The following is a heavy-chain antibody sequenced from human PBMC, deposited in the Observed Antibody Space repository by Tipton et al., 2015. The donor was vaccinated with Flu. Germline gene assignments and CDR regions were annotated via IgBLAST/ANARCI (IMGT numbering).Heavy chain of an antibody. Sequence: QLVQSGGGVVHPGRSLRLSCAASGFTFDYYGMHWVRQAPVTGLEWVAVISYDGREKFYADSVKGRFTISRDNSQNTLNLQMNSLRADDTAIYYCAKDVTPAFYYDASAYFGLFDYWGQGALVTVSS. V-gene: IGHV3-30*18. D-gene: IGHD3-22*01. CDR2: ISYDGREK. CDR3: AKDVTPAFYYDASAYFGLFDY. J-gene: IGHJ4*02. CDR1: GFTFDYYG.